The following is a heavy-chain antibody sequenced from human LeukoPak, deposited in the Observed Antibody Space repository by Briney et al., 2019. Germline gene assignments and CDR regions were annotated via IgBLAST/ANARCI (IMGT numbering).Heavy chain of an antibody. V-gene: IGHV3-23*01. CDR3: AKDLAHIVVVTAALDI. Sequence: GGSLRLSCAASGFTFSSSAMGWVRQAPGKGLEWVSSITGSGDYTYYVDSVKGRFTISRDNSKNTLYLQMNSLRAEDTAVYYCAKDLAHIVVVTAALDIWGQGTMVTVSS. J-gene: IGHJ3*02. D-gene: IGHD2-21*02. CDR1: GFTFSSSA. CDR2: ITGSGDYT.